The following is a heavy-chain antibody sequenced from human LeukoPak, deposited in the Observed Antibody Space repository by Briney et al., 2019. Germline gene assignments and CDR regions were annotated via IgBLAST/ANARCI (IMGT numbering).Heavy chain of an antibody. D-gene: IGHD3-22*01. V-gene: IGHV3-23*01. CDR2: ISGSGGST. J-gene: IGHJ4*02. CDR3: AKGTDFTMIVLTPLDY. CDR1: GFTFSSYA. Sequence: GGSLRLSCAASGFTFSSYAMSWVRQAPGKGLEWVSAISGSGGSTYYADSVEGRFTISRDNSKNTLYLQMNSLRAEDTAVYYCAKGTDFTMIVLTPLDYWGQGTLVTVSS.